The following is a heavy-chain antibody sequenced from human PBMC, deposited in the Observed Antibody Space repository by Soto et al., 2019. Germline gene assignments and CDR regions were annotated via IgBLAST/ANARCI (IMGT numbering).Heavy chain of an antibody. Sequence: PGESLKISCKGSGYSFTSYWIGWVRQMPGKGLEWMGIIYPGDSDTRYSPSFQGQVTISADKSISTAYLQWSSLKASDTAMYYCARLDSSGWRMRDAFDIWGQGTMVTVS. V-gene: IGHV5-51*01. CDR3: ARLDSSGWRMRDAFDI. CDR1: GYSFTSYW. J-gene: IGHJ3*02. CDR2: IYPGDSDT. D-gene: IGHD6-19*01.